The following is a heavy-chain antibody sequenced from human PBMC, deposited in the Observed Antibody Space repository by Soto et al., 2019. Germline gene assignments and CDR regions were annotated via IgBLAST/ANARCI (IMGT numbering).Heavy chain of an antibody. CDR3: ARCDSSSWYCAEYFQH. J-gene: IGHJ1*01. CDR1: GGTFSSYA. CDR2: IIPIFGTA. V-gene: IGHV1-69*12. D-gene: IGHD6-13*01. Sequence: QVQLVQSGAEVKKPGSSVKVSCKASGGTFSSYAISWVRQAPGQGLEWMGGIIPIFGTANYAQKFQGRVTITADESTSTAYMELSSLRSEDTAVYYCARCDSSSWYCAEYFQHWGQGTLVTVSS.